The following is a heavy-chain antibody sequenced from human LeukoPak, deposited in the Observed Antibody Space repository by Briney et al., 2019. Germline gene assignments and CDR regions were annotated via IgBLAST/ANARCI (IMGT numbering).Heavy chain of an antibody. Sequence: QPGRSLRLSCAASGFTFSSYGMHWVHQAPGKGLEWVAVIWYDGSNKYYADSVKGRFTISRDNSKNTLYLQMNSLRAEDTAVYYCARGRYYDILTGTSLDYWGQGTLVTVSS. CDR2: IWYDGSNK. CDR3: ARGRYYDILTGTSLDY. V-gene: IGHV3-33*01. CDR1: GFTFSSYG. J-gene: IGHJ4*02. D-gene: IGHD3-9*01.